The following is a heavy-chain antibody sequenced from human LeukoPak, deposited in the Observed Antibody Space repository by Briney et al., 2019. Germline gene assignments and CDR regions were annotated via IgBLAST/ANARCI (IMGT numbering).Heavy chain of an antibody. V-gene: IGHV4-59*08. Sequence: SETLSLTCTVSGGSISSYYWSWIRQPPGKGLEWIGYICYSGSTNYNPSLKSRVTISVDTSKNQFSLKLSSVTAADTAVYYCARHWGIAAAGTGGYYYYYGMDVWGQGTTVTVSS. J-gene: IGHJ6*02. CDR1: GGSISSYY. CDR3: ARHWGIAAAGTGGYYYYYGMDV. D-gene: IGHD6-13*01. CDR2: ICYSGST.